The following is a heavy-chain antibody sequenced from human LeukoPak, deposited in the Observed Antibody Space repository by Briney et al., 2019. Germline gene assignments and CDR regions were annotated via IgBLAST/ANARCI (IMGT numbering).Heavy chain of an antibody. CDR2: IYYSGST. V-gene: IGHV4-30-4*01. Sequence: SETLSLTCTVSGGSISSGDYYWSWISQPPGKGLEWIGYIYYSGSTYYNPSLKSRVIISVDTSKNQFSLNLSSVTAADTAVYYCARANYYYGMDVWGQGTTVTVSS. CDR1: GGSISSGDYY. J-gene: IGHJ6*02. CDR3: ARANYYYGMDV.